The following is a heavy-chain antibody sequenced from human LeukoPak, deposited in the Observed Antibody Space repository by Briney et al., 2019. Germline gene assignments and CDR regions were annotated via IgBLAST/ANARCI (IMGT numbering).Heavy chain of an antibody. CDR3: ARNLVPAANNWFDP. CDR2: IYYSGST. D-gene: IGHD2-2*01. CDR1: GGSISSSGYY. Sequence: SETLSLTCTVSGGSISSSGYYWGWIRQPPGKGLEWIGSIYYSGSTYYNPSLKSRVTISVDTSKNQFSLKLSSVTAADTAVYYCARNLVPAANNWFDPWGQGTLVTVSS. V-gene: IGHV4-39*01. J-gene: IGHJ5*02.